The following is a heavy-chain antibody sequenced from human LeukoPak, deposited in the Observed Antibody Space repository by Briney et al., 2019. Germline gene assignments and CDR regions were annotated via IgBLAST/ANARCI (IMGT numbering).Heavy chain of an antibody. D-gene: IGHD1-7*01. V-gene: IGHV3-23*01. CDR3: ARLVRSITGTTKYYMDV. CDR1: GFTFSSYA. CDR2: ISGSGGST. J-gene: IGHJ6*03. Sequence: PGGSLRLSCAASGFTFSSYAMSWVRQAPGKGLEWVSAISGSGGSTYYADSVKGRFTISRDNSKNTLYLQMNSLRAEDTAVYYCARLVRSITGTTKYYMDVWGKGTTVTVSS.